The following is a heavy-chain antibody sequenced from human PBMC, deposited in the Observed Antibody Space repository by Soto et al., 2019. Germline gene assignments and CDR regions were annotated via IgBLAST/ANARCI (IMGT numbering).Heavy chain of an antibody. J-gene: IGHJ4*02. CDR1: GFTFSSYA. Sequence: PRGSLRLYCAASGFTFSSYAMSWVRQAPGRGLEWVSIISGSGSSTFYADSVKGRFTISRDNFRNTLYVQMDSLRAEDTAVYYCAKDRAGNLYFDYWGQGALVTVSS. CDR3: AKDRAGNLYFDY. CDR2: ISGSGSST. V-gene: IGHV3-23*01.